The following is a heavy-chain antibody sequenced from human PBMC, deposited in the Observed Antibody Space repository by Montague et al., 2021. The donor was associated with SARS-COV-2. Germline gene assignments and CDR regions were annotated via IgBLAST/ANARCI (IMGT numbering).Heavy chain of an antibody. CDR1: GGSISSSSYY. J-gene: IGHJ4*02. CDR3: ATQEDPSGWIPGPFDF. D-gene: IGHD6-19*01. V-gene: IGHV4-39*01. Sequence: SETLSLTCTVSGGSISSSSYYWAWIRQPPGKGLEWIGSIYYRGSTYYNPSLKSRVFISVDTSKNQLSLTLTSVTAADTAVYYCATQEDPSGWIPGPFDFWGQGTLLCVSS. CDR2: IYYRGST.